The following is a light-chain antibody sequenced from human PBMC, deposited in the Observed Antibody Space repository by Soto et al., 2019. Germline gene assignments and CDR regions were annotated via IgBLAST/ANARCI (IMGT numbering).Light chain of an antibody. CDR1: QSVSSN. J-gene: IGKJ2*01. Sequence: EIVMTQSPATLSVSPGERATLSCRASQSVSSNLAWYQQKRGQAPRLLIYGASTRATGIPARFSGSGSGTEFPLTISSLPSEDFAVYYCQQYHNWPPYTFGQGTKLEIK. CDR3: QQYHNWPPYT. CDR2: GAS. V-gene: IGKV3D-15*01.